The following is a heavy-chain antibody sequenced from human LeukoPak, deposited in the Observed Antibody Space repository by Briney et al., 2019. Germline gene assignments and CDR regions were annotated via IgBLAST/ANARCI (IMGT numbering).Heavy chain of an antibody. CDR2: IYYNENT. CDR3: ARVRVAAAGAYYFDS. J-gene: IGHJ4*02. V-gene: IGHV4-59*08. D-gene: IGHD6-13*01. Sequence: SETLSLTCTVSGGSISSYYWSWIRQPPGKGLEWIGYIYYNENTSHNPSLKSRVTISVDTSKNQFFLQMTSVTAADTAVYYCARVRVAAAGAYYFDSWGQGTLVTVSS. CDR1: GGSISSYY.